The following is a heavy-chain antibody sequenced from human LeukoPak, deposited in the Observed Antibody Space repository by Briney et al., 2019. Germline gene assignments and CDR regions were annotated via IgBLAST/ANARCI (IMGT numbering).Heavy chain of an antibody. D-gene: IGHD3-16*01. CDR1: GFTFSNFA. Sequence: GGSLRLSCAATGFTFSNFAMHWVRQAPGKGLEWVAVVSYDGSYKYYADSVKGRFTISRDNSNNTLYLQMNSLRTEDTSMYYCATQGPGGRYYFDYWGQGTLVTVSS. J-gene: IGHJ4*02. CDR3: ATQGPGGRYYFDY. CDR2: VSYDGSYK. V-gene: IGHV3-30*04.